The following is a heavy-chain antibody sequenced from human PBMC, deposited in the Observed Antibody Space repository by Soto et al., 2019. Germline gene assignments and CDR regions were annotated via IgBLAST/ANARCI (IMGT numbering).Heavy chain of an antibody. CDR2: IYYSGST. CDR3: ARFCGGDCHHGMDV. Sequence: QVQLQESGPGLVKPSQTLSLTCTVSGGSISSGGYYWSWIRQHPGKGLEWIGYIYYSGSTYHNPSLKSRVTISVYTSKNQFSLKLSSVTAADTSVYYCARFCGGDCHHGMDVWGQGTTVTVSS. D-gene: IGHD2-21*02. J-gene: IGHJ6*02. V-gene: IGHV4-31*03. CDR1: GGSISSGGYY.